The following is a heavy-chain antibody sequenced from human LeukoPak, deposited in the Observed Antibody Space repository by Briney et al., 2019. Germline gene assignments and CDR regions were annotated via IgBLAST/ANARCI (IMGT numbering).Heavy chain of an antibody. V-gene: IGHV3-30*02. Sequence: GGSLRLSCAASGFTFSSYDMHWVRQAPGKGLEWVAFIRYDGSNKYYADSVKGRFTISRDNAKNSLYLQMNSLRAEDTALYYCAKDMSTTVTSLKAYYFDYWGQGTLVTVSS. CDR1: GFTFSSYD. CDR3: AKDMSTTVTSLKAYYFDY. CDR2: IRYDGSNK. D-gene: IGHD4-17*01. J-gene: IGHJ4*02.